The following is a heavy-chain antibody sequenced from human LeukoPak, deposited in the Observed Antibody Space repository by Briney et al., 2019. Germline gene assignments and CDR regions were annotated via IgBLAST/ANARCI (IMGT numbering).Heavy chain of an antibody. D-gene: IGHD6-6*01. Sequence: EASVKVSCKASGGTFSSYAISWVRQAPGQGLEWMGGIIPIFGTANYAQKFQGRVTITTDESTSTAYMELSSLRSEDTAVYYCASPSSSSNYFDYWGQGPLVTVSS. CDR3: ASPSSSSNYFDY. CDR2: IIPIFGTA. J-gene: IGHJ4*02. V-gene: IGHV1-69*05. CDR1: GGTFSSYA.